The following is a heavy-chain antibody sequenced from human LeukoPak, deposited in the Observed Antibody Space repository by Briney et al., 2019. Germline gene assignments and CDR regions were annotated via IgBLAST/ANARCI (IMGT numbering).Heavy chain of an antibody. V-gene: IGHV3-30*04. D-gene: IGHD3-16*01. CDR1: GFTFSSYA. CDR3: VRFMRGTIGGDN. Sequence: GGSLRLSCAASGFTFSSYAMHWVRQAPGKGLEWVAVISYDGSNKYYADSVKGRFTISRDNSKNSLYLQMNNLKAEDTAMYYCVRFMRGTIGGDNWGQGTLVTVSA. J-gene: IGHJ4*02. CDR2: ISYDGSNK.